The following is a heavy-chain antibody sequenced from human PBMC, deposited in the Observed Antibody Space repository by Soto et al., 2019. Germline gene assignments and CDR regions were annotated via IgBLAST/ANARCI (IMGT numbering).Heavy chain of an antibody. V-gene: IGHV4-39*01. CDR1: GGSISSSSYY. Sequence: SETLSLTCTVSGGSISSSSYYWGWIRQPPGKGLEWIGSTYCSGSTYYNPSLKSRVTISVDTSKNQFSLKLSSVTAADTAVYLCASHAADLVVVPAAIRPYNWFDPWGQGTLVTVSS. D-gene: IGHD2-2*01. J-gene: IGHJ5*02. CDR2: TYCSGST. CDR3: ASHAADLVVVPAAIRPYNWFDP.